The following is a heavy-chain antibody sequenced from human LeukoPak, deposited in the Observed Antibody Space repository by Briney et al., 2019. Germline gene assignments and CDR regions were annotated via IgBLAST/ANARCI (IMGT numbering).Heavy chain of an antibody. D-gene: IGHD6-13*01. CDR1: GFTFSDYY. CDR2: IKPVGSET. V-gene: IGHV3-7*01. J-gene: IGHJ4*02. CDR3: ACSRLTYSSSWVW. Sequence: PGGSLRLSCAASGFTFSDYYMSWVRQVPGEGLEWVANIKPVGSETYYADSVRGRFTISRDNARNSLHLQMNSLRADDTAVYYCACSRLTYSSSWVWWGQGALVTVSS.